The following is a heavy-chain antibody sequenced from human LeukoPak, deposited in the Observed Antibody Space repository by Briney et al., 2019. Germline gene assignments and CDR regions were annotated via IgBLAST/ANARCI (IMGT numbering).Heavy chain of an antibody. CDR3: AKGAPSSSSIFDF. V-gene: IGHV3-23*01. Sequence: GGSLRVSCVASGFTFGHNAMAWVRQAPGKRLEWVSALSGSGGDTFYAGSVKGRFTISRDNSKNTLYLQLSSLRPDDTAVYYCAKGAPSSSSIFDFWGPGTLVTVSS. CDR2: LSGSGGDT. J-gene: IGHJ4*02. CDR1: GFTFGHNA. D-gene: IGHD6-6*01.